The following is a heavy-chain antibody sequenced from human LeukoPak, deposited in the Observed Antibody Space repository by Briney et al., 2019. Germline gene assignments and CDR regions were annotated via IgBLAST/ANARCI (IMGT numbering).Heavy chain of an antibody. V-gene: IGHV3-23*01. CDR3: AKAPVTSCRGAFCYPFDY. Sequence: GGSLRLSCAASGFTFSNYEMSWVRQAPGKGLEWVSAMSSSDDGRYYAASVRGRFTISRDTSRSTLYLQMNSLRAEDAAVYYCAKAPVTSCRGAFCYPFDYWGQGTLVTVSS. CDR2: MSSSDDGR. D-gene: IGHD2-15*01. CDR1: GFTFSNYE. J-gene: IGHJ4*02.